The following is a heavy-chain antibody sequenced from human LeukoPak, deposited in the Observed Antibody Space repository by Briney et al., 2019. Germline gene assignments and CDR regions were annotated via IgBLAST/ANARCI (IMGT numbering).Heavy chain of an antibody. CDR2: ISYDGNDK. V-gene: IGHV3-30*14. CDR3: ARDGGAWFDY. CDR1: GFSLSNYA. D-gene: IGHD4-17*01. J-gene: IGHJ4*02. Sequence: GRSLRLSCAGSGFSLSNYAMHWVRQAPGKGLEWVAVISYDGNDKYHADSVKGRFTISRDNSRDTLYLQMNSLRPEDTAVYHCARDGGAWFDYWGQGTLVTVSS.